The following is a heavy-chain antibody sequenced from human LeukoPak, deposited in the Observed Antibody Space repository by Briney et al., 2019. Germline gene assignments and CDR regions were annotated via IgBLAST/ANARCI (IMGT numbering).Heavy chain of an antibody. Sequence: GGSLRLSCAASGFTFGSYGMHWVRQAPGKGLEWVSFIRYDGSNKYYADSVKGRFTISRDNSKNTLYLQMNSLRPEDTAVYYCAKPHFDYWGQGTLVTVSS. V-gene: IGHV3-30*02. J-gene: IGHJ4*02. CDR1: GFTFGSYG. CDR2: IRYDGSNK. CDR3: AKPHFDY.